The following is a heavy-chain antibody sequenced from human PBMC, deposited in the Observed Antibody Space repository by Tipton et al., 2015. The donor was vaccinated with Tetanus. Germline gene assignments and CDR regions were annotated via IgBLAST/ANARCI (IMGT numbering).Heavy chain of an antibody. CDR3: TTYSGPTWEAK. J-gene: IGHJ4*02. CDR1: GLNFGDAW. D-gene: IGHD1-26*01. Sequence: QLVQSGGGLVKPGGSLRLSCAASGLNFGDAWMYWFRQAPGKGPEWVGHMKSKTDGGTVDYAAPVNGRFTISRDDSKNTFFLQMNSLKTEDTAVYYCTTYSGPTWEAKWGQGTLATVSS. CDR2: MKSKTDGGTV. V-gene: IGHV3-15*07.